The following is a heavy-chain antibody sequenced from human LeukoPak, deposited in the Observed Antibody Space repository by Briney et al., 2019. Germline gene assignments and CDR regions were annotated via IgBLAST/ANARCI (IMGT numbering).Heavy chain of an antibody. CDR3: AKDRSLDSSGYNYYYYMDV. J-gene: IGHJ6*03. CDR1: GFTFSNYW. CDR2: ISGSGGST. D-gene: IGHD3-22*01. V-gene: IGHV3-23*01. Sequence: GGSLRLSCAASGFTFSNYWMSWVRQAPGKGLEWVSAISGSGGSTYYADSVKGRFTISRDNSKNTLYLQMNSLRAEDTAVYYCAKDRSLDSSGYNYYYYMDVWGKGTTVTVSS.